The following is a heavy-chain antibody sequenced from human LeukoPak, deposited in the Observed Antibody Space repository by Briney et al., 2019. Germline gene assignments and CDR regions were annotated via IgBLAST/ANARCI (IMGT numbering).Heavy chain of an antibody. CDR3: ARGPTIMITFGGPPGGNRFGY. CDR1: GGTFSSYA. CDR2: IIPIFGTA. J-gene: IGHJ4*02. D-gene: IGHD3-16*01. Sequence: ASVKVSCKASGGTFSSYAISWVRQAPGQGLEWMGGIIPIFGTANYAQKFQGRVTITADESTSTAYMELSSLRSEDTAVYYCARGPTIMITFGGPPGGNRFGYWGQGTLVTVSS. V-gene: IGHV1-69*13.